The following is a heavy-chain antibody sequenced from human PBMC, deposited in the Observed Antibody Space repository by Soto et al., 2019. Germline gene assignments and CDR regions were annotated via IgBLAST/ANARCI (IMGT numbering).Heavy chain of an antibody. J-gene: IGHJ6*02. CDR2: ISYDGSNK. V-gene: IGHV3-30*18. D-gene: IGHD3-22*01. Sequence: GGPLRLSCAASGFTFSSYGMHWVRQAPGKGLEWVAVISYDGSNKYYADSVKGRFTLSRDNSKNTLYLQMNSLRAEDTAVYYCAKAEYYYDSSGYQSIYCMDVWGQGTTVTVSS. CDR3: AKAEYYYDSSGYQSIYCMDV. CDR1: GFTFSSYG.